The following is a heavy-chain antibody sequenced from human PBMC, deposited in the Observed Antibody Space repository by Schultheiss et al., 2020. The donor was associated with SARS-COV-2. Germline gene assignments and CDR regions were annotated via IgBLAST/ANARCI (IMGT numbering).Heavy chain of an antibody. J-gene: IGHJ4*02. CDR2: IYYSGST. CDR1: GGSISSSSYY. D-gene: IGHD2-2*01. CDR3: ASSSSYGELWYFDY. Sequence: SETLSLTCTVSGGSISSSSYYWGWIRQPPGKGLEWIGYIYYSGSTNYNPSLKSRVTISVDTSRNQFSLKLSSVTAADTAVYYCASSSSYGELWYFDYWGQGTLVTVSS. V-gene: IGHV4-61*05.